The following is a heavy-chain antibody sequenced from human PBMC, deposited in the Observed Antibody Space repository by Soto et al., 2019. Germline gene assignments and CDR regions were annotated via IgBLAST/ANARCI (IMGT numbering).Heavy chain of an antibody. V-gene: IGHV1-18*01. CDR1: GYNFTRYG. CDR3: ARDSSSGYFDSSDYPTGFDF. Sequence: QVQLVQSGAEVKKPGASVKVSCKTSGYNFTRYGFSWVRQAPGQGLEWMGWISGSNDDTNYAQKFRDRVTMTKDTPTSTAYMELRSLRSDDTAVYYCARDSSSGYFDSSDYPTGFDFWGQGNLGTVSS. CDR2: ISGSNDDT. D-gene: IGHD3-22*01. J-gene: IGHJ4*02.